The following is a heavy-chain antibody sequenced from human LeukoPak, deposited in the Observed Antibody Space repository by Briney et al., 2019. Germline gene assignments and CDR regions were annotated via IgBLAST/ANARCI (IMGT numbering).Heavy chain of an antibody. CDR1: GYTFTSYG. V-gene: IGHV1-18*01. D-gene: IGHD3-10*01. J-gene: IGHJ4*03. Sequence: ASVKVSCKASGYTFTSYGISWVRQAPGQGLEWMGWISAYNGNTNYAQKLQGRVTMTTDTSTSTAYMELRSLRSDDTAVYYCARDRDTMVRGVIDYWGQGTTVTVSS. CDR2: ISAYNGNT. CDR3: ARDRDTMVRGVIDY.